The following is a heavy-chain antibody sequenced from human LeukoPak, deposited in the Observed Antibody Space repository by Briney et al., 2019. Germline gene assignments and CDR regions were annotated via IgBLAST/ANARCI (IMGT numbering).Heavy chain of an antibody. V-gene: IGHV5-51*01. CDR1: GYSFTSYW. D-gene: IGHD1-26*01. Sequence: GESLKISCKGSGYSFTSYWIGWVRQMPGKGLEWMGIIYPGYSDTRYSPSVQGQVTISADKSIRTAYLQWSSLKASDTAMYYCARQSPQYSGSYWSFDYWGQGTLVTVSS. CDR3: ARQSPQYSGSYWSFDY. J-gene: IGHJ4*02. CDR2: IYPGYSDT.